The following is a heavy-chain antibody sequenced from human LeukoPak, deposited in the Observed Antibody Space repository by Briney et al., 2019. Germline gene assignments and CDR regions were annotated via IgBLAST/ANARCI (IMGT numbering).Heavy chain of an antibody. CDR1: GYTFSNYW. CDR3: ARRAYYYDTSGPCDY. CDR2: IYPGDSDA. D-gene: IGHD3-22*01. J-gene: IGHJ4*02. V-gene: IGHV5-51*01. Sequence: GESLKISCKGSGYTFSNYWIGWVRQMPGKGLERMGIIYPGDSDARYSPSFQGQVTISADKSISTAYLQWSSLKASDTAMYYCARRAYYYDTSGPCDYWGQGTLVTVSS.